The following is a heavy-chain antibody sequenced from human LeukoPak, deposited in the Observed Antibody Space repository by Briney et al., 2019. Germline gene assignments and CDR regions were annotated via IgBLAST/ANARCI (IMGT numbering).Heavy chain of an antibody. CDR2: ISSSSSYI. V-gene: IGHV3-21*01. CDR3: ARAGDSSGYYWDRQYYFDY. J-gene: IGHJ4*02. Sequence: GGSLRLSCAASGFTFSSYSMNWVRQAPGKGLEWVSSISSSSSYIYYADSVKGRFTISRDNAKNSLYLQMNSLRAEDTAVYYCARAGDSSGYYWDRQYYFDYWGQGTLVTVSS. CDR1: GFTFSSYS. D-gene: IGHD3-22*01.